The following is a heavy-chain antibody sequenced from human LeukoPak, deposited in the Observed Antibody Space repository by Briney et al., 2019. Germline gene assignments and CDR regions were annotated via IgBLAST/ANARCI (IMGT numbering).Heavy chain of an antibody. CDR1: VFNFSNYG. J-gene: IGHJ4*02. V-gene: IGHV3-30*18. Sequence: GGSLRLSCAASVFNFSNYGMHWVRQAPGKGREGVAVISYDGSNKYYGDSVKGRFTISRDNFKNTLYLQMNSLRVEDTAVYYCAKEPSSGSEFDYWGQGALVTVSS. CDR3: AKEPSSGSEFDY. D-gene: IGHD6-19*01. CDR2: ISYDGSNK.